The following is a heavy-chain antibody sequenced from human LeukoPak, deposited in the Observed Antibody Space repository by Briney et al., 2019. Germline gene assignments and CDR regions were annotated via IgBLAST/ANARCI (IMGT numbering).Heavy chain of an antibody. V-gene: IGHV2-70*11. CDR2: IDWDDDK. CDR3: ARVLRGPRDSSGNYYYFDY. CDR1: GFSLRTTEMC. Sequence: NSGPALVKPTQTLTLTCTFSGFSLRTTEMCVSWLRQPPGKALECPARIDWDDDKYYSTSLKTRLTISKDTSKNQVALTMTNMDPLGTATYYCARVLRGPRDSSGNYYYFDYWGQGTPVTVSS. J-gene: IGHJ4*02. D-gene: IGHD3-22*01.